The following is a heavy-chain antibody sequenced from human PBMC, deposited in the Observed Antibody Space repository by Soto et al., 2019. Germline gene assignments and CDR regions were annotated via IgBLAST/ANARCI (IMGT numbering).Heavy chain of an antibody. J-gene: IGHJ4*02. CDR3: AEGVDGATIFDY. D-gene: IGHD5-12*01. CDR2: IYYSGST. Sequence: SETLSLTCTVSGGSISSYYWSWIRQPPGKGLEWIGYIYYSGSTNYNPSLKSRVTISVDTSKNQFSLKLSSVTAADTAVYYCAEGVDGATIFDYWGQGTLVTVSS. V-gene: IGHV4-59*12. CDR1: GGSISSYY.